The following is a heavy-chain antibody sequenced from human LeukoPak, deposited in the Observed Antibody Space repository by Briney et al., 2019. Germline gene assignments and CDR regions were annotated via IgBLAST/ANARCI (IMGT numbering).Heavy chain of an antibody. V-gene: IGHV3-9*01. CDR3: ASSLYYYDSSGYYYGFDY. Sequence: GGSLRPSCAASGFTFDDYAMHWVRQAPGKGLEWVSGISWNSGSIGYADSVKGRFTISRDNAKNSLYLQMNSLRAEDTAVYYCASSLYYYDSSGYYYGFDYWGQGTLVTVSS. CDR1: GFTFDDYA. D-gene: IGHD3-22*01. J-gene: IGHJ4*02. CDR2: ISWNSGSI.